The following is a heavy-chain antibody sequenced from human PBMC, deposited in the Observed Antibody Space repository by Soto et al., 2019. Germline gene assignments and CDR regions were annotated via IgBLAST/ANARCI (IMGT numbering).Heavy chain of an antibody. CDR1: GYTFTGYY. Sequence: ASVKVSCKASGYTFTGYYMHWVRQAPGQGLEWMGWINPNSGGTNYAQKFQGRVTMTRDTSISTAYMELSRLRSDDTAVYYCARTDYYDSSGYLPFDYWGQGTLVTVS. J-gene: IGHJ4*02. CDR2: INPNSGGT. D-gene: IGHD3-22*01. CDR3: ARTDYYDSSGYLPFDY. V-gene: IGHV1-2*02.